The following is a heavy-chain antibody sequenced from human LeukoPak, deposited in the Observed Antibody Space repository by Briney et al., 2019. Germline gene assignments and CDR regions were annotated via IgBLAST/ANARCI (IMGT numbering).Heavy chain of an antibody. D-gene: IGHD1-26*01. CDR2: IYYSGST. CDR3: ARHREQSGSYYYFDY. CDR1: GGSISSYY. J-gene: IGHJ4*02. V-gene: IGHV4-59*08. Sequence: SSETLSLTCTVSGGSISSYYWSWIRQPPGKGLEWIGYIYYSGSTNYNPSLKSRVTISVATSKNQFSLKLSSVTAADTAVYYCARHREQSGSYYYFDYWGQGTLVTVSS.